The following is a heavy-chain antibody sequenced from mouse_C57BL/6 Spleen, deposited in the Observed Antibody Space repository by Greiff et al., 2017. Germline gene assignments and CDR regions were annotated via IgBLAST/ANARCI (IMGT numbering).Heavy chain of an antibody. CDR2: IYPGDGDT. J-gene: IGHJ4*01. CDR1: GYAFSSSW. V-gene: IGHV1-82*01. CDR3: ARYDYDAYAMDY. Sequence: QVQLKESGPELVKPGASVTISCKASGYAFSSSWMNWVKPRPGKGLEWIGRIYPGDGDTNYNGKFKGKATLTADKSSSTAYMQLSSLTSEDSAVYFCARYDYDAYAMDYWGQGTSVTVSS. D-gene: IGHD2-4*01.